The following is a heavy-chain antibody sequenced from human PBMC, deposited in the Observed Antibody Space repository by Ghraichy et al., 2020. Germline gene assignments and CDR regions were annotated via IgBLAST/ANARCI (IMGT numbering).Heavy chain of an antibody. V-gene: IGHV4-31*03. J-gene: IGHJ5*02. CDR3: ARVGGGSLTPPRNWFDP. Sequence: SETLSLTCTVSGGSISSGGYYWSWIRQHPGKGLEWIGYIYYSGSTYYNPSLKSRVTISVDTSKNQFSLKLSSVTAADTAVYYCARVGGGSLTPPRNWFDPWGQGTLVTVSS. CDR1: GGSISSGGYY. D-gene: IGHD2-15*01. CDR2: IYYSGST.